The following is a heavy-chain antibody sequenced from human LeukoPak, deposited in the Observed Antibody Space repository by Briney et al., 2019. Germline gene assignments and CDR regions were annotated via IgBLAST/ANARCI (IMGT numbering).Heavy chain of an antibody. CDR2: ISNNGGSS. V-gene: IGHV3-64D*09. CDR1: GFTFSSYW. J-gene: IGHJ4*02. D-gene: IGHD1-1*01. Sequence: LPGGSLRLSCAASGFTFSSYWMYWVRQAPGKGLEYVSGISNNGGSSFYADSVKGRFTISRDNSKNTLYLQMSSLRAEDTAVYYCVKITSVTGGDCWGQGTRLTVSS. CDR3: VKITSVTGGDC.